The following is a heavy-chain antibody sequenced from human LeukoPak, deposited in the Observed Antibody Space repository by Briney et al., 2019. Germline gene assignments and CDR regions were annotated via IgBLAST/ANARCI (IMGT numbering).Heavy chain of an antibody. D-gene: IGHD2-15*01. J-gene: IGHJ6*02. CDR3: ARDPGCSGGSCYLYYYYYGMDV. CDR1: GGSISSSSYY. V-gene: IGHV4-39*07. CDR2: IYYSGST. Sequence: SETLSLTCTVSGGSISSSSYYWGWIRQPPGKGLEWIGSIYYSGSTYYNPSLKSRVTISVDTSKNQFSLKLSSVTAADTAVYYCARDPGCSGGSCYLYYYYYGMDVWGQGTTVTVSS.